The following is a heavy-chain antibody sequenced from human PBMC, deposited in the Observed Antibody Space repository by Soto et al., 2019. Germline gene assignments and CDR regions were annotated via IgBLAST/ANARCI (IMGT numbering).Heavy chain of an antibody. CDR2: ISYHGNDQ. V-gene: IGHV3-30*18. CDR3: AKDHLLTTVTTVGD. D-gene: IGHD4-17*01. Sequence: QVQLVESGGGVVQPGRSLRLSCAASGFTFSSYGMHWVRQAPGKGLEWVAVISYHGNDQYYAESVKGRFTISRDNFKNTLYLQMDSLRVEDTAVYYCAKDHLLTTVTTVGDWGQGTLVTVSS. CDR1: GFTFSSYG. J-gene: IGHJ4*02.